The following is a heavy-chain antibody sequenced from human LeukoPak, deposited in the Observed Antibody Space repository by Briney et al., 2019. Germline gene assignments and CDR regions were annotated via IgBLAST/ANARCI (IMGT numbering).Heavy chain of an antibody. J-gene: IGHJ5*01. CDR1: GGSVNSYY. D-gene: IGHD1-26*01. V-gene: IGHV4-59*02. Sequence: SETLSLTCTVSGGSVNSYYWSWLRQAPGKGLEWIAYTHSSGNTHNNPSLKSRVTISVDTSKNQFSLKLSSLTAADTAVYYCAREPSFSGWFESWGQGTLVTVSS. CDR2: THSSGNT. CDR3: AREPSFSGWFES.